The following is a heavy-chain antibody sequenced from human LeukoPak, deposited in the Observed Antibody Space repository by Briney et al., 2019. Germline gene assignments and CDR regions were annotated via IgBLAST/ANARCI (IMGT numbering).Heavy chain of an antibody. CDR2: INHSGST. CDR3: ARVLSHCSGGSCYVPYYYYYYMDV. V-gene: IGHV4-34*01. D-gene: IGHD2-15*01. CDR1: GGSFSGYY. Sequence: PSETLSLTCAVYGGSFSGYYWSWIRQPPGKGLEWIGEINHSGSTNYNPSLNSRVTISVDTSKNQVSLKLTSVTAADTAVYYCARVLSHCSGGSCYVPYYYYYYMDVWGKGTTVTVSS. J-gene: IGHJ6*03.